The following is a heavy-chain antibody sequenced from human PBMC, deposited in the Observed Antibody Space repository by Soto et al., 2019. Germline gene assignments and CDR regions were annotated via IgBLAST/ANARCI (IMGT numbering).Heavy chain of an antibody. CDR3: ARAMYDSSGYNTLGFAH. CDR2: ISPSGGTT. Sequence: ASVKVSCKAFGYTFTSYSLHWVRQAPGQGLEWMGIISPSGGTTTYPQRFQDRVSLTRDTSTSTVYMDLSSLKSEDTAVYYCARAMYDSSGYNTLGFAHWG. D-gene: IGHD3-22*01. CDR1: GYTFTSYS. V-gene: IGHV1-46*01. J-gene: IGHJ4*01.